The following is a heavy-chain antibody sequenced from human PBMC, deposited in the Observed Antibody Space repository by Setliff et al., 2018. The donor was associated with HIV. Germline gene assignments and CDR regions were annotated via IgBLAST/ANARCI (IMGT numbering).Heavy chain of an antibody. D-gene: IGHD6-6*01. CDR1: GYTFTSYG. V-gene: IGHV1-18*01. CDR3: ARYSIDWPLWYIDY. J-gene: IGHJ4*01. Sequence: ASVKVSCKASGYTFTSYGMPWVRQAPGQGLEWMGWISTYNGNTNYAQKFQGRVTMTTDTSTSSAYMDLRSLRSDDTAVYYCARYSIDWPLWYIDYWGHGTLVTVSS. CDR2: ISTYNGNT.